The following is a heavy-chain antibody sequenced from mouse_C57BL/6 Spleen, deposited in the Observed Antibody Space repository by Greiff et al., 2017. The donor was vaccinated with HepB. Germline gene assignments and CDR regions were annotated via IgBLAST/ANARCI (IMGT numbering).Heavy chain of an antibody. J-gene: IGHJ1*03. CDR1: GFTFSDYY. D-gene: IGHD1-1*01. CDR3: ARDRVLLRDWYFDV. CDR2: INYDGSST. V-gene: IGHV5-16*01. Sequence: DVHLVESEGGLVQPGSSMKLSCTASGFTFSDYYMAWVRQVPEKGLEWVANINYDGSSTYYLDSLKSRFIISRDNAKNILYLQMSSLKSEDTATYYCARDRVLLRDWYFDVWGTGTTVTVSS.